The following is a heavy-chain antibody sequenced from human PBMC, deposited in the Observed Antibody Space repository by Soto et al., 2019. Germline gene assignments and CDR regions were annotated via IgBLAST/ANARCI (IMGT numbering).Heavy chain of an antibody. CDR2: IYHSGST. V-gene: IGHV4-4*02. J-gene: IGHJ6*02. D-gene: IGHD6-6*01. Sequence: SETLSLTCAVSGGSISSSNWRSWVRQPPGKGLEWIGEIYHSGSTNYNPSLKSRVTISVDKSKNQFSLKLSSVTAADTAVYYCARNIAARDYYGMDVWGQGTTVTVSS. CDR1: GGSISSSNW. CDR3: ARNIAARDYYGMDV.